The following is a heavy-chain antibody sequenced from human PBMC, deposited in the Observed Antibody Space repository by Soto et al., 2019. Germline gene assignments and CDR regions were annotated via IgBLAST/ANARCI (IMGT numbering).Heavy chain of an antibody. CDR1: GFTFSSYS. Sequence: PGGSLRLSCAVSGFTFSSYSMNWVRQAPGKGLEWVSYISSSSSTKYYADPVKGRFTISRDNAKNSLFLQMNTLRAEDTAVYYCASYDSSGSMAYWGQGTLVTVSS. CDR3: ASYDSSGSMAY. CDR2: ISSSSSTK. D-gene: IGHD3-22*01. J-gene: IGHJ4*02. V-gene: IGHV3-48*01.